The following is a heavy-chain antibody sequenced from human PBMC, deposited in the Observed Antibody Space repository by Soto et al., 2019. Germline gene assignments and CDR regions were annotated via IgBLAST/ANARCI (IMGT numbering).Heavy chain of an antibody. Sequence: QVQLVQSGAEVKKPGASVKVSCKAYGYTFTSYAMHWVRQAPGQRLEWMGWINAGNGNTKYSQKFQGIVTITRDTAARTAYMELSSLRSEDTAVYYCARGGSLYWYFDLWGRGTLVTVSS. J-gene: IGHJ2*01. CDR1: GYTFTSYA. CDR2: INAGNGNT. D-gene: IGHD1-26*01. V-gene: IGHV1-3*01. CDR3: ARGGSLYWYFDL.